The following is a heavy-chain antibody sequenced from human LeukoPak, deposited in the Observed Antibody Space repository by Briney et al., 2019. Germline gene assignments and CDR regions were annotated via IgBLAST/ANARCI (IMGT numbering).Heavy chain of an antibody. CDR2: LYYSGST. CDR1: GVSISSSSYY. V-gene: IGHV4-39*01. J-gene: IGHJ4*02. Sequence: PSETLSLTCTVSGVSISSSSYYWGWLRQPPGKGLEWIGSLYYSGSTYYNPSLKSRVTISVNTSKKQFSLKLSSVTAADTAVYYCARLSPYYDILTGSSYYCDHWGQGTLVTVSS. CDR3: ARLSPYYDILTGSSYYCDH. D-gene: IGHD3-9*01.